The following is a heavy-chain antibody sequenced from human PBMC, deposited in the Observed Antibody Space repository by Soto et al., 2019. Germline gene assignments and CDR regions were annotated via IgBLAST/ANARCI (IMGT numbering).Heavy chain of an antibody. Sequence: QVHLVESGGGVGQHGRSLRLSCAASGFIFSNYAMHWVRQAPGRGLEWVAVIWYDKSNRYYADSVRGRFTVSRDNSNNTVFLQMDSLRAEDTALYYCARDHEEGAGDNYIISSGQGTLVTVSS. V-gene: IGHV3-33*01. CDR3: ARDHEEGAGDNYIIS. CDR2: IWYDKSNR. D-gene: IGHD7-27*01. CDR1: GFIFSNYA. J-gene: IGHJ5*02.